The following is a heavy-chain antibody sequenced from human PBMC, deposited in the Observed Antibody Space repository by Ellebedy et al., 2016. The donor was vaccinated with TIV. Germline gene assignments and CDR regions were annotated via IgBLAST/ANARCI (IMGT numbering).Heavy chain of an antibody. D-gene: IGHD2-15*01. CDR2: IRTDGGRT. CDR3: AKGGGYCGGGNCYSGMDV. J-gene: IGHJ6*02. CDR1: GFIFSNYA. Sequence: GGSLRLSCAASGFIFSNYAMNWVRQAPGKGLEWVSAIRTDGGRTFYTDSVKGRFTISRDNSKSTLYLQLNSLRAKDTAVYHCAKGGGYCGGGNCYSGMDVWGQGTTVIVSS. V-gene: IGHV3-23*01.